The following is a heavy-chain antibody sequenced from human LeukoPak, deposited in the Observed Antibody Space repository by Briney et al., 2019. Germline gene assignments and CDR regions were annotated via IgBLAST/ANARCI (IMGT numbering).Heavy chain of an antibody. Sequence: GGSLRLSCAASGFTFDDYAMHWVRQAPGKGLEWVSGISWNSGSIGYADSVEGRFTISRDNAKNSLYLQMNSLRAEDTAVYYCARDPFITGTTFDYWGQGTLVTVSS. J-gene: IGHJ4*02. CDR3: ARDPFITGTTFDY. D-gene: IGHD1-7*01. CDR2: ISWNSGSI. CDR1: GFTFDDYA. V-gene: IGHV3-9*01.